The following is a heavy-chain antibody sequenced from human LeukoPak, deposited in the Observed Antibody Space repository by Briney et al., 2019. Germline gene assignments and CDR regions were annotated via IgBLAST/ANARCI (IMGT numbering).Heavy chain of an antibody. J-gene: IGHJ6*03. V-gene: IGHV1-2*02. CDR2: INPYSGGT. CDR1: GYTFSDYY. Sequence: ASVKVSCKASGYTFSDYYLHWLRQAPGQGLEWMGWINPYSGGTNYAQKFQGRVTMTRDMSTSTDYMELSSLRSEDTAVYYCARGLRPRGWLVYYYYMDVWGKGTTVTVSS. CDR3: ARGLRPRGWLVYYYYMDV. D-gene: IGHD6-19*01.